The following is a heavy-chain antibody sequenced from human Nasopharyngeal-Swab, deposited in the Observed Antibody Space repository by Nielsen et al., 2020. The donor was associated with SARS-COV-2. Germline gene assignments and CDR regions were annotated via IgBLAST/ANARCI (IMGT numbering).Heavy chain of an antibody. V-gene: IGHV3-64*04. CDR1: GFTFRNYG. J-gene: IGHJ3*01. D-gene: IGHD2-21*02. CDR2: ISRDGGST. CDR3: ARNRDWNALDL. Sequence: GESLKISCSASGFTFRNYGMHWVRQAPGKGLQYVSGISRDGGSTHYADSVKGRFTISRDTAKNALGLQMNSLRAEDTGVYYCARNRDWNALDLWGQGTVVTVSS.